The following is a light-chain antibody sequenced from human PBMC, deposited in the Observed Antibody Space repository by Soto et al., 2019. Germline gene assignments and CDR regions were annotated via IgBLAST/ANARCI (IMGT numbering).Light chain of an antibody. Sequence: DIQMTQSPSTLSASVGDRVTITCRASENINKWLAWYQQRPGTVPKLLIYQASNLESGVPARFSGSGSGTDFTLTISSLQPEDFATYYCQHYNIYTRYSVGQGTKLDSK. J-gene: IGKJ2*03. V-gene: IGKV1-5*03. CDR2: QAS. CDR3: QHYNIYTRYS. CDR1: ENINKW.